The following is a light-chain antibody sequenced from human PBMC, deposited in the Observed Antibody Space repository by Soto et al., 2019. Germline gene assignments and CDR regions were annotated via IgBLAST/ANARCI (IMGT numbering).Light chain of an antibody. Sequence: IQITPSPSSLSASVGDRVTITCRASQGIRNDLGWYQQKPGKAPKRLIYAESSLQFGVPSRFSGSGSGTDFTLTIRSMQTEEFATYYCLQAYNYPLTVGRGNKGDIK. V-gene: IGKV1-6*01. CDR1: QGIRND. CDR2: AES. CDR3: LQAYNYPLT. J-gene: IGKJ4*01.